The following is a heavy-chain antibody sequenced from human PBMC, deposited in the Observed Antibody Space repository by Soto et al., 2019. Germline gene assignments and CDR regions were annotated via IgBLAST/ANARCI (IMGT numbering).Heavy chain of an antibody. J-gene: IGHJ4*02. V-gene: IGHV5-10-1*01. CDR1: GYTFTSYW. CDR2: IDPLDSYI. CDR3: ARHLPQSTGLKQGFDS. D-gene: IGHD1-1*01. Sequence: EVQLVQSGAEVKKPGESLRISCKGSGYTFTSYWISWVRQMPGKGLEGMGRIDPLDSYIDYSPSFQGHVTISADNSNSTSYLQWSSLKASDTAMYYCARHLPQSTGLKQGFDSWGQGTRVTVSS.